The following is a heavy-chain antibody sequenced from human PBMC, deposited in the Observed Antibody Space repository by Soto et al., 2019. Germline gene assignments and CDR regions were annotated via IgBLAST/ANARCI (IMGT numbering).Heavy chain of an antibody. Sequence: LSLTCAVYGGSFTDYYWRWIRQPAVEGLEWIGEITHIGGFVSNPSLDIQATISVDTTKNQFYLKLSSVTTADTALYYCARGRQRPSAAYKGHGYYGMDVWGQGTTVTVSS. CDR1: GGSFTDYY. CDR3: ARGRQRPSAAYKGHGYYGMDV. V-gene: IGHV4-34*01. J-gene: IGHJ6*02. CDR2: ITHIGGF. D-gene: IGHD6-25*01.